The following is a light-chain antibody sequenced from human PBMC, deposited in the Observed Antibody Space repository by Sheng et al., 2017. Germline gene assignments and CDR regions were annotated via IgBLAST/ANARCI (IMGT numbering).Light chain of an antibody. J-gene: IGKJ1*01. CDR3: QQSYSSSVT. V-gene: IGKV1-39*01. Sequence: DIHMTQSPSSLSASVGDRVTITCRASETIAGHLNWYQQKPGRAPKLLIFAASSLQSGVPSRFSGSESGTDYTLTISSLQPEDFATYYCQQSYSSSVTFGQGTK. CDR1: ETIAGH. CDR2: AAS.